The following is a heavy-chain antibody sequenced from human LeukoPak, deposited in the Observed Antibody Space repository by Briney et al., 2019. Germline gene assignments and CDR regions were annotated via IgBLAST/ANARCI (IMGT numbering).Heavy chain of an antibody. CDR1: GFSFSSYS. CDR2: ISGDGNAK. V-gene: IGHV3-48*01. D-gene: IGHD3-16*01. CDR3: ARYYVYAFDC. Sequence: GGSLRLSCAASGFSFSSYSINWVRQAPGKGLEWLSYISGDGNAKHYADSVKGRFTISRDNAKNALYLQMNSLRAEDTAVYVCARYYVYAFDCWGQGTLVTVSS. J-gene: IGHJ4*02.